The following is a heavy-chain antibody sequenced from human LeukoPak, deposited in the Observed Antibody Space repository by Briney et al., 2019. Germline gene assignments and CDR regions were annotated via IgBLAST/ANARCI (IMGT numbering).Heavy chain of an antibody. V-gene: IGHV1-18*01. CDR1: GYTFTSYD. D-gene: IGHD3-3*01. CDR2: ISAYNGNT. J-gene: IGHJ4*02. Sequence: GASVKVSCKASGYTFTSYDINWVRQATGQGLEWMGWISAYNGNTNYAQKLQGRVTMTTDTSTSTAYMELRSLRSDDTAVYYCARDRGGNDFWSGYYPFDYWGQGTLVTVSS. CDR3: ARDRGGNDFWSGYYPFDY.